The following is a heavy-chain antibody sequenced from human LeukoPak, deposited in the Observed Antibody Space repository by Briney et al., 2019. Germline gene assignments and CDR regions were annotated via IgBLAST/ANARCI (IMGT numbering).Heavy chain of an antibody. D-gene: IGHD5/OR15-5a*01. J-gene: IGHJ4*02. Sequence: ASVKVSCKASGYTFTNYYMHWVRQAPGRGLDWMGFINPSGGSTRYAQNFQGRVTMTRDTSTSTIYMELSSLRSEDTAVYYCARDPRGNSVYVFDYWGQGTLVTVSS. CDR1: GYTFTNYY. CDR2: INPSGGST. V-gene: IGHV1-46*01. CDR3: ARDPRGNSVYVFDY.